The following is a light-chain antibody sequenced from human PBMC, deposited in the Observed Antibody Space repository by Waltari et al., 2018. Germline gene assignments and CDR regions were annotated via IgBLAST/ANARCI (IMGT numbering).Light chain of an antibody. CDR3: AAWDDSLNGVK. J-gene: IGLJ2*01. Sequence: QSVLTQPPSASGTPGQRVTISCSGSSSNIGSNSINWYQQLPGTAPRLLIYSNTQRPSGVPDRFSGSKSGTSASLAISGLQSEDEADYYCAAWDDSLNGVKFGGGTKLTVL. CDR2: SNT. V-gene: IGLV1-44*01. CDR1: SSNIGSNS.